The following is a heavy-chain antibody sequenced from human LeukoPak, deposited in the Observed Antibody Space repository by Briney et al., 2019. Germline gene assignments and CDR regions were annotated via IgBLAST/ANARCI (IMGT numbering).Heavy chain of an antibody. CDR1: GYTFTGYY. CDR2: INPNSGGT. J-gene: IGHJ6*03. Sequence: GASVKVSCKASGYTFTGYYMHWVRQAPGQGLEWMGWINPNSGGTTYAQKFPGRVTMTRDTAISTSYMELSRLRSGDTAVYYCAWDKDYYYYMDVWGKGTTVTVSS. V-gene: IGHV1-2*02. CDR3: AWDKDYYYYMDV.